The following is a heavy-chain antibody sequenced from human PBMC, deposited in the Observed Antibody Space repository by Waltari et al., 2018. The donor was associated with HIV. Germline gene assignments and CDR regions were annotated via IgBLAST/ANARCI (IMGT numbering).Heavy chain of an antibody. D-gene: IGHD1-7*01. CDR3: ATGTWELGADY. CDR1: GFIVSNNY. V-gene: IGHV3-66*01. J-gene: IGHJ4*02. CDR2: IYTGGST. Sequence: EVQLVESGGGWVQPGGSLRLSCAASGFIVSNNYMSWVRQAPGKGMEWVSVIYTGGSTYYADSVKGRFTISRDYAKNTLYLQMNSLRAEDTAVYYCATGTWELGADYWGQGTLVTVSS.